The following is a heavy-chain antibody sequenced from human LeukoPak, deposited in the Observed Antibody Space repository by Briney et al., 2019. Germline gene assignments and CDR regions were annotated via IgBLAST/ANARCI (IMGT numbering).Heavy chain of an antibody. CDR2: ISSSSSYI. J-gene: IGHJ6*03. Sequence: PGGSLRLSCAASGFTFSSYSMNWVRQAPGKGLEWVSSISSSSSYIYYADSVKGRFTISRDNAKNSLYLQMNSLRAEDTAVYYCARDGPNCSGGSCYGQYYMDVWGKGTTVTVSS. V-gene: IGHV3-21*01. CDR1: GFTFSSYS. CDR3: ARDGPNCSGGSCYGQYYMDV. D-gene: IGHD2-15*01.